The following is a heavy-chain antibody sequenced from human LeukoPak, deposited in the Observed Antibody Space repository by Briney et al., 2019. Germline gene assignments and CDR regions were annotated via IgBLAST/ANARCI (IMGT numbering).Heavy chain of an antibody. V-gene: IGHV3-48*02. CDR3: ARDSYGSGNYYSPIDY. D-gene: IGHD3-10*01. Sequence: PGGSLRLSCAASGFTFSSYSMNWVRQAPGKELEWVSYISSSSSTIYYADSVKGRFTISRDNAKNSLYLQMNSLRDEDTAVYYCARDSYGSGNYYSPIDYWGQGTLVTVSS. CDR2: ISSSSSTI. CDR1: GFTFSSYS. J-gene: IGHJ4*02.